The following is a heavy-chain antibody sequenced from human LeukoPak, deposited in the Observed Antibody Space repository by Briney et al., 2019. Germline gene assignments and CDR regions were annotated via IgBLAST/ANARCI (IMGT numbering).Heavy chain of an antibody. D-gene: IGHD4-17*01. CDR2: IYSDGNT. CDR3: AKHRENYGDSCLDDY. V-gene: IGHV3-53*01. J-gene: IGHJ4*02. CDR1: GFTVSSIY. Sequence: PGGSLRLSCAVSGFTVSSIYMSWVRQAPGKGLEWVSFIYSDGNTYYADSVKGRFTLSRDNSKNTLHLQMNSLRAEDTAVYYCAKHRENYGDSCLDDYWGQGTLVTVSS.